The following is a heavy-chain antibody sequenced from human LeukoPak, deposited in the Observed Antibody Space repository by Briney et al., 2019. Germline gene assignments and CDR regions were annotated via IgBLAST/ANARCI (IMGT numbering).Heavy chain of an antibody. V-gene: IGHV1-46*01. CDR1: GYTFTSYY. D-gene: IGHD5-18*01. CDR2: INPSGGST. J-gene: IGHJ5*02. CDR3: ARDQNTATVRGDWFDP. Sequence: ASVKVSCKASGYTFTSYYMHWVRQAPGQGLEWMGIINPSGGSTTYTQKFQGRVTMTRDTSTSTVYMELSSLRSEDTAVYYCARDQNTATVRGDWFDPWGPGTLVTVSS.